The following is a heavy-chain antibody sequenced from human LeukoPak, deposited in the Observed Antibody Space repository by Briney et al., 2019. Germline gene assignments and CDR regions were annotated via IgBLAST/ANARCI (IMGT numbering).Heavy chain of an antibody. Sequence: AASVKVSCKASGYTFTDYYMHWVRQAPGQGLEWMGIINPSGGSTSYAQKFQGRVTMTRDMSTSTVYMELSSLRSEDTAVYYCVRYGTYYYDSSGYHAFDYWGQGTLVTVSS. J-gene: IGHJ4*02. CDR1: GYTFTDYY. CDR3: VRYGTYYYDSSGYHAFDY. D-gene: IGHD3-22*01. V-gene: IGHV1-46*01. CDR2: INPSGGST.